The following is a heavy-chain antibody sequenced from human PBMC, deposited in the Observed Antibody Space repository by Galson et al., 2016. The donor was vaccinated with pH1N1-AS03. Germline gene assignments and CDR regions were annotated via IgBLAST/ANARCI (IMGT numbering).Heavy chain of an antibody. D-gene: IGHD6-13*01. Sequence: SLRLSCAASGFTFSSYSVNWVRQAPGKGLEWVSSISSRSSDICYADSVKGRFTISRDNARRSLYLQMNSLRAEDTAVYYCATNIEQRYTSKWYKFDHWGPGTLVTVSA. V-gene: IGHV3-21*01. CDR3: ATNIEQRYTSKWYKFDH. CDR1: GFTFSSYS. J-gene: IGHJ4*02. CDR2: ISSRSSDI.